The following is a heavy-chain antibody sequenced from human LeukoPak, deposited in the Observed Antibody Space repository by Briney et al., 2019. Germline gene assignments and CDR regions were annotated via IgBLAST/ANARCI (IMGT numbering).Heavy chain of an antibody. CDR1: GFTFSSYW. CDR2: IKQDGSDK. V-gene: IGHV3-7*01. D-gene: IGHD2-2*01. J-gene: IGHJ6*03. CDR3: ARVEVPEDYYYYMDV. Sequence: GGSLRLSCAASGFTFSSYWMSWVRQAPGKGLEWVANIKQDGSDKYYVDSVKGRFTISRDNAKNSLYLQMNSLRAEDTAVYYCARVEVPEDYYYYMDVWGKGTTVTVSS.